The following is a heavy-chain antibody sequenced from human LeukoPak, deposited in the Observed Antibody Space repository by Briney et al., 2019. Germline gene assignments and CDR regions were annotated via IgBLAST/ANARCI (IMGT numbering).Heavy chain of an antibody. V-gene: IGHV3-48*01. CDR3: AKDSVLGYYGSGTD. Sequence: GGSLRLSCAASGFTFRSYTMNWVRQAPGKGLEWISYISTDSTTIYYADSVRGRFTISRDNAKNSLYLQMNRLRAEDTAVYYCAKDSVLGYYGSGTDWGQGTLVTVSS. J-gene: IGHJ4*02. CDR2: ISTDSTTI. CDR1: GFTFRSYT. D-gene: IGHD3-10*01.